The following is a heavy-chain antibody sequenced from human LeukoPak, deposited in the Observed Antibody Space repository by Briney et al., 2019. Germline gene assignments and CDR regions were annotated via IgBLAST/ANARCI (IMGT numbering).Heavy chain of an antibody. CDR2: IYYSGST. D-gene: IGHD2-15*01. CDR1: GGSISSYY. CDR3: ARGPDIVVVVAAPNWFDP. J-gene: IGHJ5*02. Sequence: SETLSLTCTVSGGSISSYYWSWIRQPPGKGLEWIGYIYYSGSTNYNPSLKSRVTISVDTSKNQFSLKLSSVTAADTAVYYCARGPDIVVVVAAPNWFDPWGQGTLVTVSS. V-gene: IGHV4-59*12.